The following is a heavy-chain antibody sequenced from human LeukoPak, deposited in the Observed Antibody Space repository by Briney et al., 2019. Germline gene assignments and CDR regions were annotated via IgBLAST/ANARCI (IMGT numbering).Heavy chain of an antibody. J-gene: IGHJ4*02. CDR1: GFTFSAYY. V-gene: IGHV3-11*01. Sequence: GGSLRLSCAASGFTFSAYYMSWIRQAPGKGLEWVSYISTTGSTIKYADSVKGRFTISRDNAKNSLFLHMNGLRAEDTAVYYCVRLKAAYTGYDIIDYWGQGTLITVSP. CDR2: ISTTGSTI. CDR3: VRLKAAYTGYDIIDY. D-gene: IGHD5-12*01.